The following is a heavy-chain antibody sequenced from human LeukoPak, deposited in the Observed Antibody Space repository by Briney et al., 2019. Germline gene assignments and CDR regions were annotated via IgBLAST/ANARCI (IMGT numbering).Heavy chain of an antibody. D-gene: IGHD6-13*01. CDR1: GFTFSSYA. V-gene: IGHV3-30-3*01. CDR3: ARDAQQLGYFDY. J-gene: IGHJ4*02. CDR2: ISNDGSNK. Sequence: GGSLRLSCAASGFTFSSYAMHGVRQAPGKGLDGESVISNDGSNKYYADSVKGRFTISRDNSKNTLYPQMNSLRAEDTAVYYCARDAQQLGYFDYWGQGTLVTVSS.